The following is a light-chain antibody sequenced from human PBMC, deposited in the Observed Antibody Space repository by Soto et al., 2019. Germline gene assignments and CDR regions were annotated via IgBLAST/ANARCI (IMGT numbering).Light chain of an antibody. V-gene: IGKV1-9*01. Sequence: IHLTQSPSSLSASVGDRVTITCRASQGIRTYLAWYQQKAGKAPKLLIYSASTRATGIPARFSGRGAGTEFTLTISSLQSEDFAVYYCQQYNNWPPTFGQGTKVDIK. CDR2: SAS. CDR3: QQYNNWPPT. J-gene: IGKJ1*01. CDR1: QGIRTY.